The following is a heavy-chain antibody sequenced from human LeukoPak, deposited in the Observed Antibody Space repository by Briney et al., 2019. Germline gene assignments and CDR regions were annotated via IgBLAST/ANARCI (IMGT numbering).Heavy chain of an antibody. CDR2: ISYDGSNK. V-gene: IGHV3-30-3*01. J-gene: IGHJ6*02. CDR3: ARDDPQYYYDSSGSGYYYGMDV. CDR1: GFTFSSYA. D-gene: IGHD3-22*01. Sequence: GGSLRLSCAASGFTFSSYAMHWLRQAPGKGLEWVAVISYDGSNKYYADSVKGRFTISRDNSKNTLYLQMNSLRAEDTAVYYCARDDPQYYYDSSGSGYYYGMDVWGQGTTVTVSS.